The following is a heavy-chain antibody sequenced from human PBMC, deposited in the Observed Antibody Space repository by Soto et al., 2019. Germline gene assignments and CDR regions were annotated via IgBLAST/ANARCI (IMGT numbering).Heavy chain of an antibody. CDR2: ISPMFGAA. J-gene: IGHJ4*02. CDR3: EREVQVHTPAFVY. D-gene: IGHD3-10*01. V-gene: IGHV1-69*19. Sequence: QVQLVQSGAEMKKPGSSVKVSCQSSGGTFNTYAMNWVRQAPGQGPEWMGDISPMFGAANYAPKFQGRVTLTADESTGTSSMQLSSLTSEDTALYFCEREVQVHTPAFVYWGQGTLVTVSS. CDR1: GGTFNTYA.